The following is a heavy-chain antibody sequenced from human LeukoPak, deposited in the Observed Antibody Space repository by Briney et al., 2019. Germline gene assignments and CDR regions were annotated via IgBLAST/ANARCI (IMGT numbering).Heavy chain of an antibody. Sequence: ASVKVSCKASGYTFTSYGISWVRQAPGQGLEWMGWMSAYNGNTNYAQKLQGRVTMTTDTSTSTAYMELRSLRSDDTAVYYCARVLQEYYDFWSGYLRPLDYWGQGTLVTVSS. J-gene: IGHJ4*02. CDR3: ARVLQEYYDFWSGYLRPLDY. V-gene: IGHV1-18*01. CDR1: GYTFTSYG. CDR2: MSAYNGNT. D-gene: IGHD3-3*01.